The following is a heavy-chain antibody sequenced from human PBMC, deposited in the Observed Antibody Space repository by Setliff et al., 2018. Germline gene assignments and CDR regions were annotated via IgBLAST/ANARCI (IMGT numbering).Heavy chain of an antibody. Sequence: PSETLSLTCTVSGYSISSGHYWGWIRQPPGKGLEWIGSISHSGSTYYNPSLRSRVTISLDTSKNQFSLKLNSVTAADMAVYYCAREQWLDPPGYYYMDVWAKGTTVTVSS. D-gene: IGHD6-19*01. V-gene: IGHV4-38-2*02. CDR2: ISHSGST. CDR3: AREQWLDPPGYYYMDV. J-gene: IGHJ6*03. CDR1: GYSISSGHY.